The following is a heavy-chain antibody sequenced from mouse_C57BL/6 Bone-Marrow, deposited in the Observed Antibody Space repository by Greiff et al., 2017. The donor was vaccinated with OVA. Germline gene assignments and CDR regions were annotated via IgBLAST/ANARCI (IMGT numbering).Heavy chain of an antibody. V-gene: IGHV10-1*01. CDR3: VRHGYYAMDY. J-gene: IGHJ4*01. CDR2: IRSKSNNYAT. Sequence: EVHLVESGGGLVQPKGSLKLSCEASGFSFNTYAMNWVRQAPGKGLEWVARIRSKSNNYATYYADSVKDRFTISRDDSESMLYLQMNNLKTEDTAMYYCVRHGYYAMDYWGQGTSVTVSS. CDR1: GFSFNTYA.